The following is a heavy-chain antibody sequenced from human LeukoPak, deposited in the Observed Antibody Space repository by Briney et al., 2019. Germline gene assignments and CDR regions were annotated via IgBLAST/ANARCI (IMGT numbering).Heavy chain of an antibody. CDR1: GFTFSSYS. CDR3: ATEGYCSGGSCYSFDY. D-gene: IGHD2-15*01. V-gene: IGHV3-21*01. Sequence: GGSLRLSCAASGFTFSSYSMNWVRQAPGKGLEWVSFISTSSSYIYYADSVKGRFTISRVNAKNSLYLQMNSLRAEDTAVYYCATEGYCSGGSCYSFDYWGQGTLVTVSS. CDR2: ISTSSSYI. J-gene: IGHJ4*02.